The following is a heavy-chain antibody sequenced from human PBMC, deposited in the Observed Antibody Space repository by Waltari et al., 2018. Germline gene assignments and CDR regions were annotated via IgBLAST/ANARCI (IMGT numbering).Heavy chain of an antibody. CDR1: EFSFSSYA. CDR2: ISYNTSNI. Sequence: QVQVVESGGGVVQPGRSLRLSCSASEFSFSSYAMHWVRQAPGKGLGGVAVISYNTSNIYYVDSVKGRFTISRDNSKKMLYLQMNSLRVEDTAVYYCARDYCDRTYCHGMDVWGQGTTVTVSS. J-gene: IGHJ6*02. V-gene: IGHV3-30-3*01. D-gene: IGHD3-22*01. CDR3: ARDYCDRTYCHGMDV.